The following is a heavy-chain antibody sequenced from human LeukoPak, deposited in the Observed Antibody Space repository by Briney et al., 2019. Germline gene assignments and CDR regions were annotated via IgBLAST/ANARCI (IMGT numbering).Heavy chain of an antibody. J-gene: IGHJ4*02. CDR1: GYTFTGCY. D-gene: IGHD6-19*01. Sequence: ASVKVSCKASGYTFTGCYMHWVRQAPGQGLEWMGWINPNSGGTNYAQKFQGRVTMTRDTSISTAYMELSRLRSDDTAVYYCASSIAVAGTGFDYWGQGTLVTVSS. V-gene: IGHV1-2*02. CDR2: INPNSGGT. CDR3: ASSIAVAGTGFDY.